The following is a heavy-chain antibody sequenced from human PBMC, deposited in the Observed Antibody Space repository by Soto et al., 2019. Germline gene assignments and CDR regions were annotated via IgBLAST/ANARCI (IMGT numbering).Heavy chain of an antibody. CDR3: AKGSTAMTYVDY. J-gene: IGHJ4*02. CDR1: GFTFSSYG. V-gene: IGHV3-30*18. D-gene: IGHD5-18*01. CDR2: ISYDGSNK. Sequence: QVQLVESGGGVVQPGRSLRLSCAASGFTFSSYGMHWVRQAPGKGLEWVAVISYDGSNKYYADSVKGLFTISRDNSKNTLYLQMISLRAEDTAVYYCAKGSTAMTYVDYWGQGTLVTFSS.